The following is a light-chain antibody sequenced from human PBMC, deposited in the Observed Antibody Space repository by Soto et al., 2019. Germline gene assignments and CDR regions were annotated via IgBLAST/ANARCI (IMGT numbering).Light chain of an antibody. J-gene: IGLJ2*01. CDR2: RST. V-gene: IGLV1-40*01. CDR1: SSKIGAGYD. Sequence: QSALTQPPSVSGAPGQRVTISCTGSSSKIGAGYDVHWYQHLPGTAPKLVMYRSTNRPSGVPDRFSGSKSGTSASLAITGLQAEDEADYYCQSYDSSLSGSLFGGGTKVTVL. CDR3: QSYDSSLSGSL.